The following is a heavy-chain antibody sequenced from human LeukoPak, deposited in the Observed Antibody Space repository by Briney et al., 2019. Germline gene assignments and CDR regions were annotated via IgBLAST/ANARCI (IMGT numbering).Heavy chain of an antibody. D-gene: IGHD6-19*01. CDR3: ARGHSGWLYDVFDL. CDR1: GYTFTSYD. Sequence: ASVKVSCKASGYTFTSYDINWVRQAPGQGLEWMGWMNPNSANTGYAQKFQGRVTMTRNTSISTAYMELRSLRSEDTAVYYCARGHSGWLYDVFDLWGQGTMVTVSS. V-gene: IGHV1-8*01. CDR2: MNPNSANT. J-gene: IGHJ3*01.